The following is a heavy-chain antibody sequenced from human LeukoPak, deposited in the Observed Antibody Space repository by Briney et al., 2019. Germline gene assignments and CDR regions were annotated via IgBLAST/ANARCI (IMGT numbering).Heavy chain of an antibody. CDR2: INWNGGRT. V-gene: IGHV3-20*04. CDR1: ELSFDDYG. CDR3: ARGDSRFDF. Sequence: GGSLRLSCAASELSFDDYGMSWVRQAPGKGPEWVSGINWNGGRTGYADSVKGRFTISRDNAKNSLYLQMNSLRAEDTALYYCARGDSRFDFWGQGTLVTVSS. D-gene: IGHD2-15*01. J-gene: IGHJ4*02.